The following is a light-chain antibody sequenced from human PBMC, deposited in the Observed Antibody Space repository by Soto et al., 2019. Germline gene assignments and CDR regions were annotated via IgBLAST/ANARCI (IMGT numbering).Light chain of an antibody. V-gene: IGKV3D-15*01. Sequence: ELVSTQSPGNLYVSRGEGAPVACRASQSFSRNVAWYQQKPAQAPSLLIYGASTRANSIPDRCSVSGSGTDLTLTVSRLEPEDFAVYLCHRRYNWPRVNFGQGTRLEIK. J-gene: IGKJ5*01. CDR3: HRRYNWPRVN. CDR2: GAS. CDR1: QSFSRN.